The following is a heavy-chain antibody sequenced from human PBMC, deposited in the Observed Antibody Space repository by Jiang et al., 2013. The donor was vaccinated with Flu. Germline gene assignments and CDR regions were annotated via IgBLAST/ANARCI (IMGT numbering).Heavy chain of an antibody. CDR1: GFTFSSYS. CDR3: ARDLYWQQLVDY. Sequence: GGPLRLSCAASGFTFSSYSMNWVRQAPGKGLEWVSSISSSSSYIYYADSVKGRFTISRDNAKNSLYLQMNSLRAEDTAVYYCARDLYWQQLVDYWGQGTLVTVSS. D-gene: IGHD6-13*01. J-gene: IGHJ4*02. V-gene: IGHV3-21*01. CDR2: ISSSSSYI.